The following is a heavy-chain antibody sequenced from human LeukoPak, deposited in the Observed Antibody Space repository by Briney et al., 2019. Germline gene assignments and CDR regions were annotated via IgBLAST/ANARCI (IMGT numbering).Heavy chain of an antibody. D-gene: IGHD6-13*01. J-gene: IGHJ4*02. Sequence: ASVKVSCKASGYTFTNYGISWVRQAPGQGLEWMGWISAYNGNTNYAQKLQGRFTMTTDTSTSTAYMELRSLRSDDTAVYYCARERHLGIAAAGTFDYWGQGTLVTVSS. CDR1: GYTFTNYG. V-gene: IGHV1-18*01. CDR3: ARERHLGIAAAGTFDY. CDR2: ISAYNGNT.